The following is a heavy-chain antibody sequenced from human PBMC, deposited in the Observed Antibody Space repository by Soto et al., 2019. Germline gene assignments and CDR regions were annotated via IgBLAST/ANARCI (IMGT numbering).Heavy chain of an antibody. D-gene: IGHD4-17*01. Sequence: SETLSLTCTVSGGSISSYYWSWIRQPPGKGLEWIGYIYYSGSTNYNPSLKSRVTISVDTSKNQFSLKLSSVTAADTAVYYCARDARHXYGGNTIYYYGMDVWGQGTTVTVSS. V-gene: IGHV4-59*01. CDR2: IYYSGST. J-gene: IGHJ6*02. CDR3: ARDARHXYGGNTIYYYGMDV. CDR1: GGSISSYY.